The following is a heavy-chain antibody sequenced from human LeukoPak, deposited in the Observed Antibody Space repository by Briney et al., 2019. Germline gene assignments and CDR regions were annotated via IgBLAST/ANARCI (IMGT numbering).Heavy chain of an antibody. CDR1: GFTVSSNY. Sequence: PGGSLRLSCAASGFTVSSNYMSWVRQAPGKGLEWVSVIYSGGSTYCADSVKGRFTISRHNSKNTLYLQMNSLRAEDTAVYYCARESSNGGYYYYGMDVWGQGTTVTVSS. CDR2: IYSGGST. J-gene: IGHJ6*02. CDR3: ARESSNGGYYYYGMDV. V-gene: IGHV3-53*04. D-gene: IGHD6-13*01.